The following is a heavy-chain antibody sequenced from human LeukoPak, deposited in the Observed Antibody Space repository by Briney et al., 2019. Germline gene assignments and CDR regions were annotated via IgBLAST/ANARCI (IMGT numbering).Heavy chain of an antibody. CDR1: GGSISNGVYY. V-gene: IGHV4-31*03. CDR2: IYYSGST. CDR3: ASFKRGIVDY. D-gene: IGHD1-14*01. Sequence: PSQTLSLTCTVSGGSISNGVYYWSWIRQHPGKGLEWIGYIYYSGSTYYSPSLKSRLTMSVDTSKNQFSLKLSSVTAADTAIYYCASFKRGIVDYWGQGTLVTVSS. J-gene: IGHJ4*02.